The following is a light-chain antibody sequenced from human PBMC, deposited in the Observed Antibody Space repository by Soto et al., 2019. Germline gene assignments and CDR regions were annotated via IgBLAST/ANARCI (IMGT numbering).Light chain of an antibody. CDR3: QQYGYLPT. Sequence: EIVMTQSPATLSVSPRERATLSCRASQSVSSNLAWYQQKPGQAPRLLIYAASSRATGIPDRFSGSGSGTDFTLTISRLEPEDFAVYYCQQYGYLPTFGGGTKVDTK. CDR1: QSVSSN. V-gene: IGKV3-20*01. CDR2: AAS. J-gene: IGKJ4*01.